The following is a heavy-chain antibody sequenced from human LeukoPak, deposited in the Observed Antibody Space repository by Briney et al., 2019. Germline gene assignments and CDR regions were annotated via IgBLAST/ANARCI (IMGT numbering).Heavy chain of an antibody. D-gene: IGHD3-3*01. J-gene: IGHJ6*03. CDR2: IIPIFGTA. V-gene: IGHV1-69*05. CDR3: ARDGVTIFGVVIPLMDV. CDR1: GGTFSSYA. Sequence: ASAKVSCKASGGTFSSYAISWVRQAPGQGLEWMGGIIPIFGTANYAQKFQGRVTITTDESTSTAYMELSSLRSEDTAVYYCARDGVTIFGVVIPLMDVWGKGTTVTVSS.